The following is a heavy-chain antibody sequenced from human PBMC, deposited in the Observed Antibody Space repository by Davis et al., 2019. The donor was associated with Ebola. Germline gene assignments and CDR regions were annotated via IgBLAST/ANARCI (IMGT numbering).Heavy chain of an antibody. CDR3: ATALRIAAADGVGY. V-gene: IGHV1-24*01. CDR1: GYTRTDLS. J-gene: IGHJ4*02. D-gene: IGHD6-13*01. Sequence: ASVKVSCKVSGYTRTDLSMHWVRQAPGKGLEWMGGFDPEDGETIYAQKFQGRVTMTEDTSTDTAYMELSSLRSEDTAVYYCATALRIAAADGVGYWGQGTLVTVSS. CDR2: FDPEDGET.